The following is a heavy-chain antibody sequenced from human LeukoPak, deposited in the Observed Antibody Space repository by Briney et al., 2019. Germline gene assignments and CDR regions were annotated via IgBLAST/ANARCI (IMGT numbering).Heavy chain of an antibody. CDR2: IGANSAI. D-gene: IGHD3-10*01. Sequence: PGGSLRLSCAASGFTFSDYSMNWVRQAPGKGLEWVPYIGANSAIYYADSVKGRFTISRDNAKNSLSLQMNSLRDDDTAVYYCARGGYYGAFDIWGQGTVVTVSS. J-gene: IGHJ3*02. CDR1: GFTFSDYS. V-gene: IGHV3-48*02. CDR3: ARGGYYGAFDI.